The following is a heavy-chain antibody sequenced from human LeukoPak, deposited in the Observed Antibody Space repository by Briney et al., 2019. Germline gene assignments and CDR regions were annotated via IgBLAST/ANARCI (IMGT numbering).Heavy chain of an antibody. CDR2: ITSKTDGGRT. Sequence: PGGSLRLSCAASGFTVSSNYMSWVRQAPGKGLGWVGRITSKTDGGRTDYAAPVKGRFTISRDDSKTILYLQMNTLKTEDTAVYYCITDLGSGRRNDAFDIWGQGTMVTVSS. CDR3: ITDLGSGRRNDAFDI. J-gene: IGHJ3*02. D-gene: IGHD3-10*01. V-gene: IGHV3-15*01. CDR1: GFTVSSNY.